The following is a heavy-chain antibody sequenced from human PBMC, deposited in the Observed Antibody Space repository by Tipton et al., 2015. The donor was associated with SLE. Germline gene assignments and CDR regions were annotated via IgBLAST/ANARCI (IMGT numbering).Heavy chain of an antibody. Sequence: TLSLTCTVSGGAISSSSYYWGWIRQPPGKGLEWIGSIYYSGSTYYNPSLKSRVTISVDTSKNQFSLKLSSVTAADTAVYYCAEGLRDSSSSVPRTQCDLWGRGTLVPVSS. J-gene: IGHJ2*01. D-gene: IGHD6-6*01. CDR1: GGAISSSSYY. V-gene: IGHV4-39*07. CDR2: IYYSGST. CDR3: AEGLRDSSSSVPRTQCDL.